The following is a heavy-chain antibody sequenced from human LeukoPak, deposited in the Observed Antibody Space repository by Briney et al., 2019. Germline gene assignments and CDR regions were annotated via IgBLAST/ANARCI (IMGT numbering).Heavy chain of an antibody. CDR2: IWYDGSNK. J-gene: IGHJ3*02. D-gene: IGHD1-26*01. V-gene: IGHV3-33*01. CDR1: GFTFSSYG. Sequence: GRSLRLSCAASGFTFSSYGMHWVRQAPGKGLEWVAVIWYDGSNKYYADSVKGRFTISRDNSKNTLYLQMNSLRAEDTAVYYCATPSGSYREAFDIWGQGTMVTVSS. CDR3: ATPSGSYREAFDI.